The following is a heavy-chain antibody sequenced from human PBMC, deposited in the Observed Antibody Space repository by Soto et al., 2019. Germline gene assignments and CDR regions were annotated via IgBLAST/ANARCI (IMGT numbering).Heavy chain of an antibody. J-gene: IGHJ4*02. CDR3: ARSFFDGILVEYYFDY. CDR1: GFSFSAYG. D-gene: IGHD3-3*02. CDR2: ISGSSGTI. Sequence: EVQLVESGGGLVQPGGSLRLSCSATGFSFSAYGMHWVRQAPGKGLEWISYISGSSGTIYYTDSVKVRVTISRDNANNSLYLQMNSLRAEDTAIYYCARSFFDGILVEYYFDYWGQGALVTVSS. V-gene: IGHV3-48*01.